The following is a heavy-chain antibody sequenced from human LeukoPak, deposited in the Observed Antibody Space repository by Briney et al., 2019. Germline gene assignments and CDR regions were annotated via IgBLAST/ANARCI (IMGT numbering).Heavy chain of an antibody. V-gene: IGHV3-23*01. Sequence: GGSLRLSCAASGFTFSSYAMSWVRQAPGKGLEWVSAISGSGGSTYYADSVKGRFTISRDNAKNSLYLQMNSLRAEDTAVYYCAREDCSGGSCYPKDYWGQGTLVTVSS. CDR3: AREDCSGGSCYPKDY. CDR2: ISGSGGST. D-gene: IGHD2-15*01. CDR1: GFTFSSYA. J-gene: IGHJ4*02.